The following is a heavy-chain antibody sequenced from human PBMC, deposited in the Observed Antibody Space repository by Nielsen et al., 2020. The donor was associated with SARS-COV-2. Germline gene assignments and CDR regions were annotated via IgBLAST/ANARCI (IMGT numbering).Heavy chain of an antibody. Sequence: GGSLRLSCAASGFTFSSYGMHWVRQAAGKGLEWVAVISYDGSNKYYADSVKGRFTISRDNSKNTLYLQMNSLRAEDTAVYYCAKAQFGRNFGVVIDYWGQGTLVTVSS. CDR3: AKAQFGRNFGVVIDY. V-gene: IGHV3-30*18. CDR2: ISYDGSNK. J-gene: IGHJ4*02. D-gene: IGHD3-3*01. CDR1: GFTFSSYG.